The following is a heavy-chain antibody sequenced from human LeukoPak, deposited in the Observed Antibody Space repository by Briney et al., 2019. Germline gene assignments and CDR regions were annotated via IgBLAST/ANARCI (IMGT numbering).Heavy chain of an antibody. Sequence: GGSLRLSCAASGFTFSSYSMNWVRQAPGKGLEWVSSISSSSSYIYYADSVKGRFTISRDNAKNSLYLQMNSLRAEDTALYYCARVGSGRTIDYWGQGTLVTVSS. CDR3: ARVGSGRTIDY. J-gene: IGHJ4*02. V-gene: IGHV3-21*01. CDR1: GFTFSSYS. CDR2: ISSSSSYI. D-gene: IGHD6-19*01.